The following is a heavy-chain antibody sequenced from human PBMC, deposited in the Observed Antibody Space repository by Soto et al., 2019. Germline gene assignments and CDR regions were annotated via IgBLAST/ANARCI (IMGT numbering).Heavy chain of an antibody. V-gene: IGHV3-23*01. Sequence: EVQLLESGGGLVQPGGSLRLSCAASGFTFSSYAMSWVRQAPGKGLEWVSAISGSGGSTYYADSVKGRFTISRDNSKNKLYLQMNSLRAEDTAVYYCAKWGSGWSRGGYWGQGTLVTVSS. CDR2: ISGSGGST. D-gene: IGHD6-19*01. CDR3: AKWGSGWSRGGY. J-gene: IGHJ4*02. CDR1: GFTFSSYA.